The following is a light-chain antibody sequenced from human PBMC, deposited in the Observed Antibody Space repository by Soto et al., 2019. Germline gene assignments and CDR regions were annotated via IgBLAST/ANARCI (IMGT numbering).Light chain of an antibody. V-gene: IGKV1-6*01. CDR3: LQEYSYPLI. CDR1: QGIRND. J-gene: IGKJ4*01. Sequence: QVTQFPSSLSASVGDRVTITCRPSQGIRNDLGWYQQKPGKAPKLLIYGASNLQTGVPSRFSGSGSGTDFTLSFSSLQPEDVGTYYFLQEYSYPLIFDGGTKVEIK. CDR2: GAS.